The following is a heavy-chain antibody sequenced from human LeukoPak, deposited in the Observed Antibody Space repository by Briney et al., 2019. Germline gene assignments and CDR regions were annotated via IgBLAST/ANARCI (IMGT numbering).Heavy chain of an antibody. CDR2: ISYDGSNK. CDR3: ARDPSSWYREYFDY. D-gene: IGHD6-13*01. CDR1: GFTFSSYA. V-gene: IGHV3-30-3*01. Sequence: GGSLRLSCAASGFTFSSYAMHWVRQAPGKGLEWVAVISYDGSNKYYADSVKGRFTISRDNSKSTLYLQMNSLRAEDTAVYYCARDPSSWYREYFDYWGQGTLVTVSS. J-gene: IGHJ4*02.